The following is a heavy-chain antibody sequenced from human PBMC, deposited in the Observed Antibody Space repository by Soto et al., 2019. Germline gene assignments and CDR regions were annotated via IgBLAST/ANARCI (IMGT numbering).Heavy chain of an antibody. Sequence: SETLSLTCTVSGGSISSYYWSWIRQPPGKGLEWIGYIYYSGSTNYNPSLKSRVTISVDTSKNQFSLKLSPVTAADTAVYYCARVKGYDYVWGSYRHDAFDIWGQGTMVTVSS. CDR3: ARVKGYDYVWGSYRHDAFDI. D-gene: IGHD3-16*02. V-gene: IGHV4-59*01. CDR1: GGSISSYY. J-gene: IGHJ3*02. CDR2: IYYSGST.